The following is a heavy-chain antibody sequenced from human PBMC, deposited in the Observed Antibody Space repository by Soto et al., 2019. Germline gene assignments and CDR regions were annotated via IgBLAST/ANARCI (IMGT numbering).Heavy chain of an antibody. D-gene: IGHD3-3*01. CDR3: ARGGVSTRTFDY. V-gene: IGHV5-51*01. J-gene: IGHJ4*02. Sequence: GEALKISCKGSGYNFAGDWIAWVRQMPGKGLELMGIIYPSDSDTRYRPSFQGQVTISADKSISSAYLQWSSLRASDTAMYYCARGGVSTRTFDYWGQGTPVTVSS. CDR1: GYNFAGDW. CDR2: IYPSDSDT.